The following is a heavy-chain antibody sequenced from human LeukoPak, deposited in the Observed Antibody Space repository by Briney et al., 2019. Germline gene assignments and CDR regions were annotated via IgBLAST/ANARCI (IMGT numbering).Heavy chain of an antibody. J-gene: IGHJ3*02. D-gene: IGHD6-19*01. CDR2: ISGDGSNT. CDR3: ASAVADTRNAFGI. CDR1: GFTFSSYW. Sequence: PGGSLRLSCAASGFTFSSYWIHWVRQPHGKGLVWVSRISGDGSNTNYADSVKGRFTISRDNAKNTLYLQMDSLRAEDTAVYYCASAVADTRNAFGIWGRGTTVTVSS. V-gene: IGHV3-74*01.